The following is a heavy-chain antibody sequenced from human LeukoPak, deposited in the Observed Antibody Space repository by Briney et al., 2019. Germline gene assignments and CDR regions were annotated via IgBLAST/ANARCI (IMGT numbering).Heavy chain of an antibody. J-gene: IGHJ4*02. CDR1: GYTFTGYY. CDR3: ARCRTPVPAANDY. V-gene: IGHV1-2*02. D-gene: IGHD2-2*01. CDR2: INPNSGGT. Sequence: ASVKVSCKASGYTFTGYYMHWVRQAPGQGLEWMGWINPNSGGTNYAQKFQGRVTMTSDTSISTAYMELSRLRSDDTAVYYCARCRTPVPAANDYWGQGTLVTVSS.